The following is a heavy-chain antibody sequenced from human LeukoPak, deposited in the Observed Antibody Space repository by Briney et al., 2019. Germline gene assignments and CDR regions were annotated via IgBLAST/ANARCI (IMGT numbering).Heavy chain of an antibody. CDR2: INMYTANP. CDR3: ARHDNDDDFDY. J-gene: IGHJ4*02. Sequence: GASVTVSFTASGYTFTRYAINWLRQAPGQGLEWMGWINMYTANPAYAQGFTERFVFSLDTSVTTAYLQISNLKTEDTAVYYCARHDNDDDFDYWGQGTLVTVSS. CDR1: GYTFTRYA. V-gene: IGHV7-4-1*02. D-gene: IGHD3-16*01.